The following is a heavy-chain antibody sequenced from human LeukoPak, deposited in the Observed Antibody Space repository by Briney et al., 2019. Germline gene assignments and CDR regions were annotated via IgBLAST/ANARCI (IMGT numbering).Heavy chain of an antibody. CDR1: GYSFTSYW. J-gene: IGHJ4*02. V-gene: IGHV5-51*01. CDR3: ARRDDCSGGSCYSSYDY. D-gene: IGHD2-15*01. Sequence: GGSLKISCKGSGYSFTSYWIGWVRQMPGKGLEWMGIIYPGDSDTRYSPSFQGQVTISADKSISNAYLQWSSLKASDTAMYYCARRDDCSGGSCYSSYDYWGQGTLVTVSS. CDR2: IYPGDSDT.